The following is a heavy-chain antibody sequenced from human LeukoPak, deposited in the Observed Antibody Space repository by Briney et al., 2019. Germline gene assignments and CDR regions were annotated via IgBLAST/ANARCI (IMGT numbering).Heavy chain of an antibody. CDR3: ARAGYSSSWFDAFDI. D-gene: IGHD6-13*01. J-gene: IGHJ3*02. CDR1: GFTVSSNY. Sequence: GGSLRLSCAASGFTVSSNYMSWVRQAPGKGLEWVSVIYSGGSTYYADSVKGRFTISRDNSKNTLYLQMNSLRAEDTAVYYCARAGYSSSWFDAFDIWGQGTMVTVSS. V-gene: IGHV3-53*01. CDR2: IYSGGST.